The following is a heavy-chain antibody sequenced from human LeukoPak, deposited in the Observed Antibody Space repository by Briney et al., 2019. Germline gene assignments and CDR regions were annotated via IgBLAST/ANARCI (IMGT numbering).Heavy chain of an antibody. CDR3: ARVQAISGAGAFDI. CDR2: INHSGGT. Sequence: PSETLSLTCAVYGGSFSGYYWSWIRQPPGKGLEWIGEINHSGGTKYNPSLKSRVTISVDTSKNQFSLKLSSVTAADTAVYYCARVQAISGAGAFDIWGQGTMVTVSS. D-gene: IGHD3-10*01. J-gene: IGHJ3*02. CDR1: GGSFSGYY. V-gene: IGHV4-34*01.